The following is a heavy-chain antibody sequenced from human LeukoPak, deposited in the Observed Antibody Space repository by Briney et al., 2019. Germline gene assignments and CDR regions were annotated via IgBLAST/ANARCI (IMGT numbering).Heavy chain of an antibody. CDR1: GFIFDDYG. V-gene: IGHV3-20*04. J-gene: IGHJ4*02. D-gene: IGHD2-8*01. CDR3: ARSGVGYCTNGVCFVDY. Sequence: GGSLRLSCAASGFIFDDYGMTWVRQAPGKGLEWVSGITWNGGYTGYADSVKGRFTIFRDNAKNSLYLQMNSLRAEDTALYYCARSGVGYCTNGVCFVDYWGQGTLVTVSS. CDR2: ITWNGGYT.